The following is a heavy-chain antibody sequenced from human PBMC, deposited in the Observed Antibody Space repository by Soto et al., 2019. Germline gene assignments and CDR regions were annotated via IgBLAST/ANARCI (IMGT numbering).Heavy chain of an antibody. J-gene: IGHJ4*02. CDR3: AKGEYCSSTSCYRGVDY. Sequence: EGSLRLSCAASGFTFSSYAMSWVRQAPGKGLEWVSAISGSGGSTYYADSVKGRFTISRDNSKNTLYLQMSSLRAEDTAIYYCAKGEYCSSTSCYRGVDYWGQGTLVTVSS. CDR1: GFTFSSYA. CDR2: ISGSGGST. V-gene: IGHV3-23*01. D-gene: IGHD2-2*01.